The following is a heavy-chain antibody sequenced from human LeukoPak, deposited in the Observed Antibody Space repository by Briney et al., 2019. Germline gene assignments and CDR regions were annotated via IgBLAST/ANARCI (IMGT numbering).Heavy chain of an antibody. CDR2: INPNSGGT. V-gene: IGHV1-2*04. Sequence: ASVKVSCMASGYTFTGYYMHWVRQAPGQGREGVGWINPNSGGTNYAQKFQGWVTMTRDTSISTAYMELSRLRSDDTAVYYCARDNRGILWFGAPRLFYFDYWGQGTLVTVSS. CDR1: GYTFTGYY. J-gene: IGHJ4*02. CDR3: ARDNRGILWFGAPRLFYFDY. D-gene: IGHD3-10*01.